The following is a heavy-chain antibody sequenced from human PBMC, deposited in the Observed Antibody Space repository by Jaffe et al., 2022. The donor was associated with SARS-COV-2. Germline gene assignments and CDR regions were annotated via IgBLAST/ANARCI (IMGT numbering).Heavy chain of an antibody. CDR1: GFTFTRYG. D-gene: IGHD2-15*01. V-gene: IGHV1-18*01. Sequence: QVQLVQSGAEVKKPGASVKVSCKASGFTFTRYGFSWVRQAPGQGLEWMGWISADDGNANYAQKLQGRVTMTTDTSTSTAYMELRSLRSDDTAVYYCARDSGYCSSGSCRFDWFDPWGQGTLVTVAS. J-gene: IGHJ5*02. CDR2: ISADDGNA. CDR3: ARDSGYCSSGSCRFDWFDP.